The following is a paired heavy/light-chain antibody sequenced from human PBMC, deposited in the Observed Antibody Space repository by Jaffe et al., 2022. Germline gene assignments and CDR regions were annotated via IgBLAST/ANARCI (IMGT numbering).Heavy chain of an antibody. Sequence: QVQLVESGGGVVQPGGSLRLSCAASGFTFSNYGMHWVRQAPGKGLEWVAFIRFDGSNTYYADSVKGRFTLSRDNSENTLYLQMNSLRPEDTAVYYCAKSGAGLSAYWGQGTLVTVSS. CDR2: IRFDGSNT. J-gene: IGHJ4*02. CDR1: GFTFSNYG. D-gene: IGHD6-19*01. V-gene: IGHV3-30*02. CDR3: AKSGAGLSAY.
Light chain of an antibody. CDR3: QTWGTGMQGV. V-gene: IGLV4-69*01. CDR1: SGHSSYA. Sequence: QLVLTQSPSASASLGASVKLTCTLSSGHSSYAIAWHQQQPEKGPRYLMKLNSDGSHSKGDGIPDRFSGSSSGAERYLTISSLQSEDEADYYCQTWGTGMQGVFGGGTKLTVL. CDR2: LNSDGSH. J-gene: IGLJ3*02.